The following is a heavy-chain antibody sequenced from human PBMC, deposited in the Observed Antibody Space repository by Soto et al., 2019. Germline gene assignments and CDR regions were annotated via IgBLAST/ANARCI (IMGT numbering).Heavy chain of an antibody. D-gene: IGHD2-2*03. Sequence: EVQLVESGGGSVQPGRYLRLSCAASGFSFDDYGMHWVRQGPGKGLEWVSGISWNSGDIYYAVSVKGLFTISRDNAKRSLYLQMNSLRTEDTALYYCANDNDLDRDGPFDYWGQGILVTVSS. CDR3: ANDNDLDRDGPFDY. CDR1: GFSFDDYG. CDR2: ISWNSGDI. J-gene: IGHJ4*02. V-gene: IGHV3-9*01.